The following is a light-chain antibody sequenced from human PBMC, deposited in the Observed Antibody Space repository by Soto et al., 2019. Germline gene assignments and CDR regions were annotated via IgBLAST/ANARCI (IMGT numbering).Light chain of an antibody. J-gene: IGKJ2*01. CDR3: QQYGSSPRT. CDR1: QFVASNY. Sequence: EVVLTQSPVTVSLSPGERATLSCRASQFVASNYLAWYQQKPGQAPRVVIYDASNRATGIPDRFSGSGSGTDFTLTISRLEPEYCAVYYCQQYGSSPRTFGQGTKLEIK. CDR2: DAS. V-gene: IGKV3-20*01.